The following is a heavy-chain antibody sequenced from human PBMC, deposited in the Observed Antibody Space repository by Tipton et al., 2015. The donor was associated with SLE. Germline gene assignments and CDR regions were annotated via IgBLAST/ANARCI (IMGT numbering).Heavy chain of an antibody. J-gene: IGHJ5*02. CDR3: ASNYGSGSYWFDP. CDR2: IYYSGST. CDR1: GGSFSGYY. Sequence: TLSLTCAVYGGSFSGYYWSWIRQPPGKGLEWIGYIYYSGSTHYNPSLKSRVTISVDTSKNQFSLKLSSVTAADTAVYYCASNYGSGSYWFDPWGQGTLVTVSS. V-gene: IGHV4-34*01. D-gene: IGHD3-10*01.